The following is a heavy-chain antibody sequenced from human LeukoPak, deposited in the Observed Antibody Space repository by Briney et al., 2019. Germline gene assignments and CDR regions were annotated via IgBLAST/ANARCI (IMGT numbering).Heavy chain of an antibody. D-gene: IGHD1-7*01. Sequence: PSETLSLTCTVSGGSITSSSYYWGWIRQPPGKGLEWIGSVYYIGSTYYNPPLKSRVTIFLDTSKNQFSLKLSSVTAADTAVYYCARVNNWYSTLHAFDIWGQGTMVTISS. V-gene: IGHV4-39*01. CDR3: ARVNNWYSTLHAFDI. CDR2: VYYIGST. CDR1: GGSITSSSYY. J-gene: IGHJ3*02.